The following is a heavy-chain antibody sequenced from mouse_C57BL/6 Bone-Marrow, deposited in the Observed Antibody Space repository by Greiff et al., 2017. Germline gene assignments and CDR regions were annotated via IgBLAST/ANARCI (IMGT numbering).Heavy chain of an antibody. CDR1: GYTFTSYW. J-gene: IGHJ4*01. D-gene: IGHD1-1*01. Sequence: QVQLQQPGAELVKPGASVKMSCKASGYTFTSYWITWVKQRPGQGLEWIGDIYPGSGSTNYNEKFKGKATLTVDTSSSTAYMQLSSLTSEDSAVYYCARSGCYIYYAMDYWGQGTSVTVSS. CDR2: IYPGSGST. CDR3: ARSGCYIYYAMDY. V-gene: IGHV1-55*01.